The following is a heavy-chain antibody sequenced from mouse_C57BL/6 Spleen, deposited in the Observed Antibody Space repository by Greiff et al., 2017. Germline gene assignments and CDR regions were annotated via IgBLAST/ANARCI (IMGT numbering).Heavy chain of an antibody. J-gene: IGHJ3*01. CDR2: IYPGSGST. Sequence: QVQLQQPGAELVKPGASVKMSCKASGYTFTSYWITWVKQRPGQGLEWIGDIYPGSGSTNYNEKFKSKATLTVDTSSSTAYMQISSLTSEDSAVYYCARAEDSSGYGFAYWGQGTLVTVSA. V-gene: IGHV1-55*01. CDR3: ARAEDSSGYGFAY. D-gene: IGHD3-2*02. CDR1: GYTFTSYW.